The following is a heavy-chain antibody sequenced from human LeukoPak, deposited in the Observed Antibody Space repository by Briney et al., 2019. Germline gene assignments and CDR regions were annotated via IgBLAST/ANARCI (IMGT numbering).Heavy chain of an antibody. V-gene: IGHV4-4*07. CDR3: ASLSNDYDTSGYFLLY. D-gene: IGHD3-22*01. J-gene: IGHJ4*02. CDR2: IYTSGST. Sequence: SGTLSLTCTVSGGSISWIRQPAGKGLEWIGHIYTSGSTNYNPSLKSRVTMSVDTSKNQFSLNLSSVTAADTAVYYCASLSNDYDTSGYFLLYWGQGTLVTVSS. CDR1: GGSI.